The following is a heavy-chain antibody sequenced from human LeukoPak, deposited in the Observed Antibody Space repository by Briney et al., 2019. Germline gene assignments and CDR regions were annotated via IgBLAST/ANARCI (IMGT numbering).Heavy chain of an antibody. V-gene: IGHV3-64*02. Sequence: GGSLRLSCAASGFTFSSYSMHWVRQAPGQGLESDSAISRDGGRTYYADSVKGRFSISRDNSENTLYLQMGSLRPEDMAVDYCAREDGLGGNDPGGQGTLVTVSS. CDR3: AREDGLGGNDP. J-gene: IGHJ5*02. CDR2: ISRDGGRT. CDR1: GFTFSSYS. D-gene: IGHD1-1*01.